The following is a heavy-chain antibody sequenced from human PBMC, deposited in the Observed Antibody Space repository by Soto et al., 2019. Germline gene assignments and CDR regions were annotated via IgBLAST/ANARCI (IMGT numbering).Heavy chain of an antibody. V-gene: IGHV4-39*01. J-gene: IGHJ3*02. CDR2: IYYSGST. CDR3: ARHVNPWAQGAFDI. D-gene: IGHD7-27*01. Sequence: SETLSLTCTISGGSISSSSYYWGWIRQPPGKGLEWIGSIYYSGSTYYNPSLKSRVTISVDTSKNQFSLKLSSVTAADTAVYYCARHVNPWAQGAFDIWGQGTMVTVSS. CDR1: GGSISSSSYY.